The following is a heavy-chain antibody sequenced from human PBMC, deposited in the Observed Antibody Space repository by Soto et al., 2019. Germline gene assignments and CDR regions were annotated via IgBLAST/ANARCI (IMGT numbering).Heavy chain of an antibody. CDR3: ARGPGGFGEFSLDY. CDR1: GGSISSSSYY. CDR2: IYYSGST. Sequence: SETLSLTCTVSGGSISSSSYYWGWIRQPPGKGLEWIGSIYYSGSTYYNPSLRSRVTVSVDMSKNQFSLKLSSVTAADTAVYYCARGPGGFGEFSLDYWGQGTLVTVSS. J-gene: IGHJ4*02. D-gene: IGHD3-10*01. V-gene: IGHV4-39*07.